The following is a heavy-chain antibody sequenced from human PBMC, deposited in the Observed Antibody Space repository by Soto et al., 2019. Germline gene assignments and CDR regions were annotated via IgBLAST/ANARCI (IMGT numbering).Heavy chain of an antibody. CDR3: ARVNAVTTYWFDP. CDR1: GYTFTSYG. CDR2: ISAYNGNT. D-gene: IGHD4-17*01. J-gene: IGHJ5*02. V-gene: IGHV1-18*01. Sequence: ASVKVSCKASGYTFTSYGISWVRQAPGQGLEWMGWISAYNGNTNYAQKFQGRVTITADESTSTAYMELSSLRSEDTAVYYCARVNAVTTYWFDPWGQGTLVTVSS.